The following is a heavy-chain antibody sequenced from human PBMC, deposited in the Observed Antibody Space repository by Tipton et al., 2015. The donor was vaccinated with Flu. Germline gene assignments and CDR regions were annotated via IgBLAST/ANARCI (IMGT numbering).Heavy chain of an antibody. CDR1: GYTFNIYY. CDR2: INPDSGGT. D-gene: IGHD2-15*01. CDR3: AKDGVAATDY. V-gene: IGHV1-2*02. J-gene: IGHJ4*02. Sequence: QLVQSGAEVKKPGASVRVSCKASGYTFNIYYIHWVRQAPGQGLEWVGWINPDSGGTYYAQKFQGRVTMTRDTAIRTVYMELSSLRSDDTAVYYCAKDGVAATDYWGQGTLVTVSS.